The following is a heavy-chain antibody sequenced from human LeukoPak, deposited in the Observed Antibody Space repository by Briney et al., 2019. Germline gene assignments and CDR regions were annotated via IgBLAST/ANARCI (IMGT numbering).Heavy chain of an antibody. CDR2: IYYSGST. CDR3: VRVSGGSGSYHSGYYGMDV. CDR1: GGSISSGDYY. Sequence: SQTLSLTCTVSGGSISSGDYYWSWIRQPPGKGLEWIGYIYYSGSTYYNPSLRSRLTISGDAAKNQFSLKLSSVTAADTAVYYCVRVSGGSGSYHSGYYGMDVWGQGTTVTVS. V-gene: IGHV4-30-4*01. D-gene: IGHD3-10*01. J-gene: IGHJ6*02.